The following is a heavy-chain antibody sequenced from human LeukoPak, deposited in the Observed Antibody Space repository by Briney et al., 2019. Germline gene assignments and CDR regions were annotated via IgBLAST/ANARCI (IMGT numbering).Heavy chain of an antibody. Sequence: SETLSLTCTVSGGSISSYYWSWIRQPPGKELEWIGYIYSSGSTNYNPSLKSRVTMSVDTSKNQFSLKLSSVTAADTAVYYCARGYSYYFGSWGQGTLVTVSS. J-gene: IGHJ4*02. CDR3: ARGYSYYFGS. D-gene: IGHD5-18*01. CDR2: IYSSGST. CDR1: GGSISSYY. V-gene: IGHV4-59*01.